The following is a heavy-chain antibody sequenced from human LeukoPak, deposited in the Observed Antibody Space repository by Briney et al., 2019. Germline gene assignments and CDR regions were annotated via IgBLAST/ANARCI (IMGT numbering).Heavy chain of an antibody. CDR2: ISAYNGNT. Sequence: ASVKVSCKASGYSFTSYGISWVRQAPGQGLEWMGWISAYNGNTNYAQKFQGRVTMTTDTSTSTAYMEVRSLRSEDTAVYFCAGIPVFGVVLHQEPVWGKGTTVTVSS. CDR3: AGIPVFGVVLHQEPV. J-gene: IGHJ6*04. D-gene: IGHD3-3*01. V-gene: IGHV1-18*01. CDR1: GYSFTSYG.